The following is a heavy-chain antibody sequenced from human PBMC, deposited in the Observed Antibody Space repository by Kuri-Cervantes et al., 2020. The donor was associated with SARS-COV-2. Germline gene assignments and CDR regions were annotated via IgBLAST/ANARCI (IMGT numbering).Heavy chain of an antibody. CDR2: IYTSGST. D-gene: IGHD6-6*01. Sequence: SETLSLTCTVSGGSISSSSYYWGWIRQPAGKGLEWIGRIYTSGSTNYNPSLKSRVTMSVDTSKNQFSLKLSSVTAADTAVYYCARGASIAARYYFDYWGQGTLGTGAS. CDR3: ARGASIAARYYFDY. J-gene: IGHJ4*02. V-gene: IGHV4-61*02. CDR1: GGSISSSSYY.